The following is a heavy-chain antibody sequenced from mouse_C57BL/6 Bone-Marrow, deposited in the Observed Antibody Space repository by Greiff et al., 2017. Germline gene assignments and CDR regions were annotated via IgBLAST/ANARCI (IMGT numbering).Heavy chain of an antibody. V-gene: IGHV5-9-1*02. CDR1: GFTFSSYA. CDR3: TREPLYYYGSVDY. D-gene: IGHD1-1*01. CDR2: ISSGGDYI. Sequence: DVHLVESGEGLVKPGGSLKLSCAASGFTFSSYAMSWVRQTPEKRLEWVAYISSGGDYIYYADTVKGRFTISRDNARNTLYLQMSSLKSEDTAMYYCTREPLYYYGSVDYWGQGTTLTVSS. J-gene: IGHJ2*01.